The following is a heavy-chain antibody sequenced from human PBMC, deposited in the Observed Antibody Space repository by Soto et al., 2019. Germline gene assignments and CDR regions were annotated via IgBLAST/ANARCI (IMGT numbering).Heavy chain of an antibody. V-gene: IGHV3-30*03. Sequence: QVQLVESGGGVVQPGRSLRLSCAASGFTFSSYGMHWVRQAPGKGLEWVAVISYDGSNKYYADSVKGRFTISRDNSKNTLYLQLSSLGAEDTAVYYCERRDDYDDGSGYYGDYFDSWGQGTLLTVSS. CDR3: ERRDDYDDGSGYYGDYFDS. CDR2: ISYDGSNK. D-gene: IGHD3-22*01. J-gene: IGHJ4*02. CDR1: GFTFSSYG.